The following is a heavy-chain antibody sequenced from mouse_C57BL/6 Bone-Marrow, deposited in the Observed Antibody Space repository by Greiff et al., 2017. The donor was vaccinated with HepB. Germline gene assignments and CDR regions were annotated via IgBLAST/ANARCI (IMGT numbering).Heavy chain of an antibody. D-gene: IGHD2-2*01. CDR3: ARERGWLRRRGRRHYYAMDY. V-gene: IGHV3-5*01. Sequence: EVKLQESGPGLVKPSQTVFLTCTVTGISITTGNYRWSWIRQFPGNKLEWIGYIYYSGTITYNPSLTSRTTITRDTPKNQFFLEMNSLTAEDTATYYCARERGWLRRRGRRHYYAMDYWGQGTSVTVSS. CDR2: IYYSGTI. CDR1: GISITTGNYR. J-gene: IGHJ4*01.